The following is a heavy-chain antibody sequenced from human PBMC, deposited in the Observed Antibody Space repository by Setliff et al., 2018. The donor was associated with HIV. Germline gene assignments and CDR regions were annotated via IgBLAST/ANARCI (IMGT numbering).Heavy chain of an antibody. D-gene: IGHD3-22*01. CDR2: IYHSGST. Sequence: SETLSLTCAVSDYSISSGYYWGWIRQPPGKGLEWIGSIYHSGSTYYNPSLKSRVTISVDTSKNQFSLNLSSVTAADTAVYYCARENYYDQKGAFDIWGQGTMVTVSS. V-gene: IGHV4-38-2*02. CDR3: ARENYYDQKGAFDI. J-gene: IGHJ3*02. CDR1: DYSISSGYY.